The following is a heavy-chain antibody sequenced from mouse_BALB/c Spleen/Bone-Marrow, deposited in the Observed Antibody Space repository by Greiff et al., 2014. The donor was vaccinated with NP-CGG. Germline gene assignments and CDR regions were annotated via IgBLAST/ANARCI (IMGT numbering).Heavy chain of an antibody. Sequence: QVQLQQPGAELVRPGSSVKISRKASGYAFSSYWMNWVKQRPGQGLEWIGQIYPGDGDTNYNGKFKGKATLTADKSSSTAYMQLSSLSSEDSAVYFCTRVMNWADYWGQGTSLTVSS. V-gene: IGHV1-80*01. CDR2: IYPGDGDT. J-gene: IGHJ2*02. CDR1: GYAFSSYW. CDR3: TRVMNWADY. D-gene: IGHD4-1*01.